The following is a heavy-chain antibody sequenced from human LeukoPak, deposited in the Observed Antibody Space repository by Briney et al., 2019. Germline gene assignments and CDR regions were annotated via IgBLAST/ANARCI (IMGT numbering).Heavy chain of an antibody. CDR2: IIPIFGTA. CDR3: ARGPPGIQLWLFFY. Sequence: ASVKVSCKASGGTFSSYAISWMRQAPGQGLEWMGGIIPIFGTANYAQKFQGRVTITADESTSTAYMELSSLRSEDTAVYYCARGPPGIQLWLFFYWGQGTLVTVSS. D-gene: IGHD5-18*01. V-gene: IGHV1-69*13. J-gene: IGHJ4*02. CDR1: GGTFSSYA.